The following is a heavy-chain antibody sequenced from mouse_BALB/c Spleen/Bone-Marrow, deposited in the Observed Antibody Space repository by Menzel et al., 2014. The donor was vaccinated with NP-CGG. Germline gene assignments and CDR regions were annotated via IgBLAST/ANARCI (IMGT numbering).Heavy chain of an antibody. D-gene: IGHD1-1*02. Sequence: QVQLQQSGAELVKPGASVKLSCKASGYTFTSYWMHWVKQRPGQGLEWIGEINPSNGRTNYNEKFKSKATLTVDKSSSTAYMQLGSLTSEDSAVYYCARGGGSYYAMDYWGQGTSVTVSS. CDR1: GYTFTSYW. CDR3: ARGGGSYYAMDY. J-gene: IGHJ4*01. CDR2: INPSNGRT. V-gene: IGHV1S81*02.